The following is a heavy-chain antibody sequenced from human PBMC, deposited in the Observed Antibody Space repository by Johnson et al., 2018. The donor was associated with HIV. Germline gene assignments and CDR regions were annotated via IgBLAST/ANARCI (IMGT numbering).Heavy chain of an antibody. V-gene: IGHV3-30*18. Sequence: QVQLLESGGGVVQPGRSLRLSCAASGFTFSSYGMHWVRQAPGKGLEWVAVISYDGSNKYYADSVKGRFTISRDNSNNTLYLQMNSLRAEDTAVYYCAKSGLFVLVIYAPDVFDFWGQGTMVTVSS. D-gene: IGHD2-8*02. CDR2: ISYDGSNK. J-gene: IGHJ3*01. CDR1: GFTFSSYG. CDR3: AKSGLFVLVIYAPDVFDF.